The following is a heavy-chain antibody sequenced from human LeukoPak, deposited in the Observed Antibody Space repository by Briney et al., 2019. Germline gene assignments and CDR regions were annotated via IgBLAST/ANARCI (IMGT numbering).Heavy chain of an antibody. CDR1: GFTFNRYA. V-gene: IGHV3-23*01. Sequence: GGSLRLPCADCGFTFNRYAVSWVRRAPGKGMEWVSAISGSGGSTYYADSVKGRFTISRDNSKNTLNLQMSSLRAEDTAIYYCVKDFRGIPIDYGGQGTLVTVSS. CDR3: VKDFRGIPIDY. CDR2: ISGSGGST. D-gene: IGHD3-10*01. J-gene: IGHJ4*02.